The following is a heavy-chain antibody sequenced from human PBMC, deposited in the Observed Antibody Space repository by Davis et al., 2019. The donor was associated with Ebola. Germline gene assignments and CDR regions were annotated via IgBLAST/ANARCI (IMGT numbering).Heavy chain of an antibody. Sequence: PGGSLRLSCAASGFTFSIYAMTWVRQAPGKGLEWVSTIGGIDGNIYYADSVKGQVTISRDNAKNMLFLQMNSLRVEDTAVYYCTSVSEYWGQGTLVTVS. CDR1: GFTFSIYA. CDR3: TSVSEY. J-gene: IGHJ4*02. CDR2: IGGIDGNI. V-gene: IGHV3-23*01.